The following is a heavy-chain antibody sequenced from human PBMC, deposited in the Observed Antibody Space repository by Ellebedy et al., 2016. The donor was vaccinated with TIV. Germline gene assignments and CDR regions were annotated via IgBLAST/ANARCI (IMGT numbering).Heavy chain of an antibody. V-gene: IGHV4-61*08. CDR3: ARVDRNYGGNSPLQH. CDR2: IYYSGST. J-gene: IGHJ1*01. Sequence: SETLSLTCTVSGGSISSGGSYWSWIRQHPGKGLEWIGYIYYSGSTYYNPSLKSRVTISVDTSKNQFSLKLSSVTAADTAVYYCARVDRNYGGNSPLQHWGQGTLVTVSS. CDR1: GGSISSGGSY. D-gene: IGHD4-23*01.